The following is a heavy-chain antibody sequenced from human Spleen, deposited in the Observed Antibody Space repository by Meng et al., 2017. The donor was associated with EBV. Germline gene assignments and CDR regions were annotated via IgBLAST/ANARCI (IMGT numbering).Heavy chain of an antibody. CDR1: GGTLSSYA. D-gene: IGHD3-22*01. Sequence: QVQLVQSGAEVKXPXSSVKVSXTAAGGTLSSYAISWVRQAPGEGLEWMGGIIPIFSTPHYAQKFQDRVTITADLSTSTAYMELSSLRSEDTAVYYCARDQYLDYDSSGYFDYWGQGTLVTVAS. J-gene: IGHJ4*02. CDR2: IIPIFSTP. CDR3: ARDQYLDYDSSGYFDY. V-gene: IGHV1-69*01.